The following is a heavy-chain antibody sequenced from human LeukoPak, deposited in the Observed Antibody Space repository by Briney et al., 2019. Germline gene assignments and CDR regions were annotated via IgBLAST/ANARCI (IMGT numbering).Heavy chain of an antibody. CDR1: GFTFSSYA. D-gene: IGHD3-16*01. V-gene: IGHV3-23*01. J-gene: IGHJ4*02. CDR3: ARDADPAMITFGGVEIDY. CDR2: TNDSGGST. Sequence: GGSLRLSCAASGFTFSSYAMSWVRQAPGKGLEWVSGTNDSGGSTYYADSMKGRFTISRDNSKNTLYLQMNSLRAEDTAVYYCARDADPAMITFGGVEIDYWGQGTLVTVSS.